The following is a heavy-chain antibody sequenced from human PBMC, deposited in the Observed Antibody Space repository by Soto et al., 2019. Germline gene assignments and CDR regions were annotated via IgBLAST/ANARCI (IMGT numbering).Heavy chain of an antibody. D-gene: IGHD4-4*01. V-gene: IGHV1-18*01. J-gene: IGHJ5*02. CDR1: GYTFTDYD. Sequence: QGQLVQSGAEVKKPGASVKVSCKASGYTFTDYDISWVRQAPGQGLEWMGWISVDNGNTKYVESLQGRVTMTTDTSSSTTYLEVRSLRSDDTAVYYCARTSVSNYNWFDPWGQGTLVAGSS. CDR2: ISVDNGNT. CDR3: ARTSVSNYNWFDP.